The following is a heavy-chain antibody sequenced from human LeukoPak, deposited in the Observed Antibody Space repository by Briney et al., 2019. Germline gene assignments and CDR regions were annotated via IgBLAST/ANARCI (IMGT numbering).Heavy chain of an antibody. Sequence: PGGSLRLSCIVSGLSSSIFEMNWVRQAPGKGLEWVSYITNSGSTTDYAASVKGRFTISRDNAKNSLYLQMSSLRAEDTAVYYCVRGGGPSYKYNAFDIWGQGTMVTVSS. CDR2: ITNSGSTT. J-gene: IGHJ3*02. D-gene: IGHD1-1*01. CDR1: GLSSSIFE. CDR3: VRGGGPSYKYNAFDI. V-gene: IGHV3-48*03.